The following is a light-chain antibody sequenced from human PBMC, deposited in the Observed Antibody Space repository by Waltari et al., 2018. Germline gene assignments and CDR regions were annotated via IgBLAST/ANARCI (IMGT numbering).Light chain of an antibody. CDR1: QTISRS. CDR3: QESYSFTRT. Sequence: DIQMTQSPSSLSASVGDRVPITCRASQTISRSLNWYQQKPGKAPNLLIYAASSLQSGVPSRFSGSGSGRDFTLIITSLQPEDFATYYCQESYSFTRTFGQGTKVEIK. CDR2: AAS. V-gene: IGKV1-39*01. J-gene: IGKJ1*01.